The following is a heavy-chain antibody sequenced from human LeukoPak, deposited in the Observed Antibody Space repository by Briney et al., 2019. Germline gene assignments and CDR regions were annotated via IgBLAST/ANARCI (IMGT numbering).Heavy chain of an antibody. CDR3: AKNLIALRGLKDHYDFLALGAFDI. CDR2: ISGRGGST. V-gene: IGHV3-23*01. J-gene: IGHJ3*02. Sequence: PGGSLRLSCAASGFTFSSYAMSWVRQAPGKGLEWVSAISGRGGSTYYADSVKGRFTISRDNSKNTLYLQMNSLRAEDTAVYYCAKNLIALRGLKDHYDFLALGAFDIWGQGTMVTVSS. CDR1: GFTFSSYA. D-gene: IGHD3-3*01.